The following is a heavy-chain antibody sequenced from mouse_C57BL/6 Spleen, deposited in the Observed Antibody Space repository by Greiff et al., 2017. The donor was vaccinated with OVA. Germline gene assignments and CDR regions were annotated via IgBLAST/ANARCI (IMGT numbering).Heavy chain of an antibody. CDR2: ISSGSSTI. D-gene: IGHD2-4*01. CDR1: GFTFSDYG. J-gene: IGHJ1*03. CDR3: ARPEDYDGDWYFDV. Sequence: EVKLMESGGGLVKPGGSLKLSCAASGFTFSDYGMHWVRQAPEKGLEWVAYISSGSSTIYYADTVKGRFTISRDNAKNTLFLQMTSLRSEDTAMYYCARPEDYDGDWYFDVWGTGTTVTVSS. V-gene: IGHV5-17*01.